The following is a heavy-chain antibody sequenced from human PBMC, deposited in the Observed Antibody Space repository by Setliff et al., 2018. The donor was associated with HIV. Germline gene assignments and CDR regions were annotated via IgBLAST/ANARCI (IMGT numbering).Heavy chain of an antibody. CDR2: IYTSGST. CDR3: ASELQGHSSSWPNY. V-gene: IGHV4-59*10. Sequence: PSETLSLTCAVYGGSFSDNYWSWIRQPAGKGLEWIGRIYTSGSTNYNPSLKSRVTMSVDTSKNQFSLKLSSVTAADTAVYYCASELQGHSSSWPNYWGQGTLVTVSS. D-gene: IGHD6-13*01. CDR1: GGSFSDNY. J-gene: IGHJ4*02.